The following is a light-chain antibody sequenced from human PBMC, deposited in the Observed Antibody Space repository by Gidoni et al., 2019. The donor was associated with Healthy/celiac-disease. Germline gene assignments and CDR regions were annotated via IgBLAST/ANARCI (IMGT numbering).Light chain of an antibody. CDR3: QAWDSSTASVV. Sequence: SYELTQPPSVYVSPGQTASITCSGYKLGDKYACWYQQKPGQSPVLVIYQDSKRPSGIPERFSGSNSGNTATLTISGTQAMDEADYYCQAWDSSTASVVFGGGTKLTVL. CDR2: QDS. V-gene: IGLV3-1*01. CDR1: KLGDKY. J-gene: IGLJ2*01.